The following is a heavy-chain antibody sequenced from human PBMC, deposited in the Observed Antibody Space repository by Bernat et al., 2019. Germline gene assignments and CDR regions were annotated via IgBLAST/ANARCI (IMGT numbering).Heavy chain of an antibody. CDR2: CGPGHEK. D-gene: IGHD6-13*01. CDR3: AKQRGSTYGEFHFDS. Sequence: DVHLLESGGGLIQPGGSLRLSCAASGFNFADFAMSWVRQAPGKGLEWVSVCGPGHEKYYVDSVKGRFTIFRDSSKNTLSLQMDNLRVEDTAVYYCAKQRGSTYGEFHFDSWGQGTLVTVSA. CDR1: GFNFADFA. J-gene: IGHJ4*02. V-gene: IGHV3-23*01.